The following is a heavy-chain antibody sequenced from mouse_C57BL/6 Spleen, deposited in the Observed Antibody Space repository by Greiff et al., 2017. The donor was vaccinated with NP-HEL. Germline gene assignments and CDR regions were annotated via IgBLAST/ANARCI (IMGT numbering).Heavy chain of an antibody. CDR2: INPSTGGT. CDR1: GYSFTGYY. CDR3: ASPPDYDAVFAD. D-gene: IGHD2-4*01. Sequence: EVQLQQSGPELVKPGASVKISCKASGYSFTGYYMNWVKQSPEKSLEWIGEINPSTGGTTYNQKFKAKATLTVDKSSSTAYMQLKSLTSEDSAVYDWASPPDYDAVFADWGQGTLVTVSA. J-gene: IGHJ3*01. V-gene: IGHV1-42*01.